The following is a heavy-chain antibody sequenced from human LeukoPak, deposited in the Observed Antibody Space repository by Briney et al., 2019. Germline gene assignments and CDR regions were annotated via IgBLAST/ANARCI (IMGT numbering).Heavy chain of an antibody. V-gene: IGHV3-7*03. J-gene: IGHJ4*02. Sequence: GGSLRLSCAASGFTFSRYWMSWVRQVPRKGLEWVANIKQDGSDKYYGDSVKGRFTISRDNAKNSLYLQMNSLRVDDTAVYYCARDKGDYDTSGSLFVFGGQGTLVTVSS. CDR2: IKQDGSDK. CDR1: GFTFSRYW. CDR3: ARDKGDYDTSGSLFVF. D-gene: IGHD3-22*01.